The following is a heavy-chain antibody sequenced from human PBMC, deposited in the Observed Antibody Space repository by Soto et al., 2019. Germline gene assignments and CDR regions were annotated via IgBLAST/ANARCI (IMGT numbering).Heavy chain of an antibody. CDR2: INHSGST. CDR3: ARGGDYGDYDY. Sequence: SETLSLTCAVYGGSFSGYYWSWIRQPPGKGLEWIGEINHSGSTNHNPSLKSRVTISVDTSKNQFSLKLSSVTAADTAVYYCARGGDYGDYDYWGQGTLVTVSS. D-gene: IGHD4-17*01. V-gene: IGHV4-34*01. J-gene: IGHJ4*02. CDR1: GGSFSGYY.